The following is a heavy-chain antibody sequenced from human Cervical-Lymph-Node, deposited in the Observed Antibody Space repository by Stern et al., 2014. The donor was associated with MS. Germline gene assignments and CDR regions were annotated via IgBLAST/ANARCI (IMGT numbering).Heavy chain of an antibody. CDR3: TRVVYTMTGYYFDY. CDR2: IRSIAYGGTV. V-gene: IGHV3-49*05. J-gene: IGHJ4*02. Sequence: VQLVQSGGGLVKPGRSLRLSCTASGFTFGDYAMSWFRQAPGKGLEWVGFIRSIAYGGTVEDAASVKGRFTISRDDSKSIAYLQMNSLKIEDTAVYYCTRVVYTMTGYYFDYWGQGTLVTVSS. CDR1: GFTFGDYA. D-gene: IGHD5/OR15-5a*01.